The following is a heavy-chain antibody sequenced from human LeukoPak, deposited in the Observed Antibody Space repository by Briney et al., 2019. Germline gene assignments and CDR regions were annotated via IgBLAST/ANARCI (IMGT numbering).Heavy chain of an antibody. CDR1: GFPFRDAW. J-gene: IGHJ1*01. D-gene: IGHD3-3*01. Sequence: GGSLRLYCSASGFPFRDAWMTWARQAPGKGLEWVGRIRSRAVGGTAEYATAVEGRFTISRDDSTNALYLHMSNVKTEDTAVYYCAKHIYGVVSIQQWGQGTLVTVSS. CDR2: IRSRAVGGTA. V-gene: IGHV3-15*01. CDR3: AKHIYGVVSIQQ.